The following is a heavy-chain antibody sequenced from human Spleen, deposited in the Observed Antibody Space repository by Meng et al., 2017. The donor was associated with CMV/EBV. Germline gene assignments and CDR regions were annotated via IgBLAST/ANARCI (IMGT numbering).Heavy chain of an antibody. D-gene: IGHD3-10*01. J-gene: IGHJ6*02. Sequence: GGSLRLSCTASGFSFSSHGMNWVRQAPGKGLEWVASIRFDGNDKYYGDSVRGRFTISRDKSKNTLYLQMNTLRPEDTAVYYCAKDRGYSDYYYYGMDVWGQGTSVTVSS. CDR2: IRFDGNDK. CDR3: AKDRGYSDYYYYGMDV. V-gene: IGHV3-30*02. CDR1: GFSFSSHG.